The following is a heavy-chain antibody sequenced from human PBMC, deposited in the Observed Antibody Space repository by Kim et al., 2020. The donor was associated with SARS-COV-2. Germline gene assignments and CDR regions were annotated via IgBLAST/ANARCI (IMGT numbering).Heavy chain of an antibody. CDR3: ASHQRNSSGSAVAYYY. D-gene: IGHD6-19*01. Sequence: SETLSLTCTVSGGSLSSSCYYWVWLRQPPGLGREWIGSTYYSRDTYSTPSLKSPVTISAATSKNQLSLKLGTATAAATSVYYCASHQRNSSGSAVAYYY. V-gene: IGHV4-39*01. CDR2: TYYSRDT. J-gene: IGHJ6*01. CDR1: GGSLSSSCYY.